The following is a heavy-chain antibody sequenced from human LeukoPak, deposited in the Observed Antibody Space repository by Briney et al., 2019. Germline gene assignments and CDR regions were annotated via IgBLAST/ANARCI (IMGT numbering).Heavy chain of an antibody. V-gene: IGHV1-3*01. CDR2: INAGNGNT. CDR3: ARDTALTTVLDY. J-gene: IGHJ4*02. CDR1: GYTFTSYA. D-gene: IGHD4-17*01. Sequence: GASVKVSCKASGYTFTSYAMHWVRQAPGQRLEWMGWINAGNGNTKYSQKFQGRVTITRDTSASTAYMELSSLRSEDTAVYYCARDTALTTVLDYWGQGTLVTVSS.